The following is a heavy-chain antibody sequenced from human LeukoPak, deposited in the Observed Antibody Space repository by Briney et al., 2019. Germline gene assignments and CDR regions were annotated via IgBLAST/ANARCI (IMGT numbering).Heavy chain of an antibody. V-gene: IGHV3-21*01. CDR3: ARALDGYNLSPCDY. CDR2: ISSSNFYI. D-gene: IGHD5-24*01. CDR1: GFTFSSYS. Sequence: GGSLRLSCAASGFTFSSYSMNWFRQAPGKGLEWLSSISSSNFYIYYADSIKGRFTISRDDAKNSLYLQMNSLRAEDTAVYYCARALDGYNLSPCDYWGQGTLVTVSS. J-gene: IGHJ4*02.